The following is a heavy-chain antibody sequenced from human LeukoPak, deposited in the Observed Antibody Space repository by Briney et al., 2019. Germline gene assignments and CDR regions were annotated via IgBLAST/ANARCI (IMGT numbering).Heavy chain of an antibody. Sequence: PGRSLRLSCAASGFTFSSYSMNWVRQAPGKGLEWVSYISSSSSTIYYADSVKGRFTISRDNSKNTLYLQMNSLRVEDTAIYYCARQLGYCSDGTCYFDYWGQGALVTVTS. V-gene: IGHV3-48*01. J-gene: IGHJ4*02. CDR3: ARQLGYCSDGTCYFDY. D-gene: IGHD2-15*01. CDR2: ISSSSSTI. CDR1: GFTFSSYS.